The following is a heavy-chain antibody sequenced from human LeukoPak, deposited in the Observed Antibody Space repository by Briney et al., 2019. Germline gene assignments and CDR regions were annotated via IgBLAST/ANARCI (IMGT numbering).Heavy chain of an antibody. CDR1: GGSIRSYY. J-gene: IGHJ1*01. D-gene: IGHD2/OR15-2a*01. Sequence: SETLSLTCTVSGGSIRSYYWSWIRQPPGKGLEWIGYIYYSGSTNYNPSLKSRVTISVDTSKNQFSLKLSSVTAADTAVYYCASSDDFRFFQHWGQGTLVTASS. V-gene: IGHV4-59*01. CDR2: IYYSGST. CDR3: ASSDDFRFFQH.